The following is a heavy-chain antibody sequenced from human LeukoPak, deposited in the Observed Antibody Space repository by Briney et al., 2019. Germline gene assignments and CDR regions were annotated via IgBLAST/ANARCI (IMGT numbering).Heavy chain of an antibody. V-gene: IGHV3-33*01. Sequence: GRTLRLSCAASGFTFSRNGMHWVRQAPGEGLDWVAVIWYDGSNKYYADSVKGRFTISRNNSKNTLYLQMNSLRAEDTAVYHCARSDIVATIDAFDIWGQGTMVTVSS. J-gene: IGHJ3*02. CDR2: IWYDGSNK. D-gene: IGHD5-12*01. CDR1: GFTFSRNG. CDR3: ARSDIVATIDAFDI.